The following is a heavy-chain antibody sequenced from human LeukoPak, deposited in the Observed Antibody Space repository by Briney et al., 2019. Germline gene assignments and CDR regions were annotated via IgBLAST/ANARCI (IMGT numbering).Heavy chain of an antibody. CDR2: TYYSGST. CDR3: ARSNPQWPNYYYYGMDV. CDR1: GGSISSSSYY. J-gene: IGHJ6*02. D-gene: IGHD6-19*01. Sequence: PSETLSLTCTVSGGSISSSSYYWGWIRQPPGKGLEWIGSTYYSGSTYYNPSLKSRVTISVDTSKNQFSLKLSSVTAADTAVYYCARSNPQWPNYYYYGMDVWGQGTTVTVSS. V-gene: IGHV4-39*01.